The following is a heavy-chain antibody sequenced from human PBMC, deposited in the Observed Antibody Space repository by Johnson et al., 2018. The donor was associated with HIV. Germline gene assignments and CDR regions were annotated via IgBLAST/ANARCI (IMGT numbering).Heavy chain of an antibody. Sequence: QVQLVESGGGVVQPGRSLRLSCAASGFTFSSYAMHWVRQAPGKGLEWVAVISYDGSNKYYADSVKGRFTISRDNSKNTLYLQMNSLRAEDTAVYYGAREGRLGSYLGGVAFDIWGQGTMVTVSS. CDR3: AREGRLGSYLGGVAFDI. D-gene: IGHD1-26*01. V-gene: IGHV3-30*04. CDR2: ISYDGSNK. J-gene: IGHJ3*02. CDR1: GFTFSSYA.